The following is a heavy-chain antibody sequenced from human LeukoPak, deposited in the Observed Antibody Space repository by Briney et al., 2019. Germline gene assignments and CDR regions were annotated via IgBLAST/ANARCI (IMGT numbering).Heavy chain of an antibody. J-gene: IGHJ4*02. CDR3: AKDFGRDSGFFDF. D-gene: IGHD3-10*01. CDR2: ITDSGSST. Sequence: GGSLRLSCVASGFTFSNYAMNWVRHAPGKGLEWVSRITDSGSSTYYADSVKGRLTISRDNSKNTLYLQMTSLRAEDTAIYYCAKDFGRDSGFFDFWGQGAPVTVSS. CDR1: GFTFSNYA. V-gene: IGHV3-23*01.